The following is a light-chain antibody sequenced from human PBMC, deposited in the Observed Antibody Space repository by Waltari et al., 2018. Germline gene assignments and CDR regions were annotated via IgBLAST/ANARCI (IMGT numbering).Light chain of an antibody. V-gene: IGLV3-21*04. Sequence: SYVVTQPPSVSVAPGETARITCGGDKIGSYSVHWYQQRQGQAPILIMRYDSDRPSGIPERFSGFNSGNPATLTISRVEAGDEAYYYCHVWHAALDPGVFGSGTEVTVL. CDR1: KIGSYS. CDR2: YDS. CDR3: HVWHAALDPGV. J-gene: IGLJ1*01.